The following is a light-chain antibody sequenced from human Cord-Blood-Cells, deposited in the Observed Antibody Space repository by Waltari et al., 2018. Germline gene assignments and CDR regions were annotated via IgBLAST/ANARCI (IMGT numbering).Light chain of an antibody. Sequence: QSALTQPPSASRSPGPSVTIPCPGTSSDVGGYHYVSWYQQHPGKAPKLMIYEVSKRPSGVPDRFSGSKSGNTASLTVSGLQAEDEADYYCSSYAGSNNLVFGGGTKLTVL. CDR3: SSYAGSNNLV. V-gene: IGLV2-8*01. CDR2: EVS. J-gene: IGLJ3*02. CDR1: SSDVGGYHY.